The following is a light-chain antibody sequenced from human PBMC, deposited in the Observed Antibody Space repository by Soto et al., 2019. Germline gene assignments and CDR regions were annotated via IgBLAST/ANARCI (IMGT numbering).Light chain of an antibody. CDR3: QQFNSYPIT. V-gene: IGKV1-9*01. CDR2: AAS. Sequence: DIQLTHSPYFLSSSLVDIVTITFRASQGISSNLAWYQQKPGKAPKLLIYAASTLQSGVPSRFSGSGSGTEFTLTISSLQPEDFATYYCQQFNSYPITFGQGTRLEI. CDR1: QGISSN. J-gene: IGKJ5*01.